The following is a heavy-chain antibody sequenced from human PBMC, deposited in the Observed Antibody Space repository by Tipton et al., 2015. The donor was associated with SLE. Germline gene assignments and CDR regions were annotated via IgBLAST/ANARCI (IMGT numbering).Heavy chain of an antibody. D-gene: IGHD3-10*01. CDR3: ASPGTYGSGSFDP. V-gene: IGHV4-59*12. CDR1: GGSISSYF. CDR2: ISYSGST. J-gene: IGHJ5*02. Sequence: TLSLTCTVSGGSISSYFWSWIRQPPGLGLEWIGHISYSGSTNYNPSLKSRVTISVDTSKSHFFLRLRSVTAADTAVYYCASPGTYGSGSFDPWGQGTLVVVSS.